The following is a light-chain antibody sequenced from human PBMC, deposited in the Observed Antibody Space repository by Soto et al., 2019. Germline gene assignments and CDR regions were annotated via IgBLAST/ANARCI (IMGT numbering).Light chain of an antibody. CDR2: QTS. CDR3: HQRQSWPRT. Sequence: EIVLTQSPATLSSFPGDRVTLPCRASQYINTRLAWYQHRPGQAPRLLIYQTSIRAAGIPARFSASESGTDFTLTISDVQPEDFALYYCHQRQSWPRTFGQGTKVDIK. J-gene: IGKJ1*01. V-gene: IGKV3-11*01. CDR1: QYINTR.